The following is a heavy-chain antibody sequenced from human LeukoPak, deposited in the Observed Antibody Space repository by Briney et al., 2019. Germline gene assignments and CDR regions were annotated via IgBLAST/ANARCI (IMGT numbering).Heavy chain of an antibody. CDR3: ARERPGWSGTYPRGYFDY. V-gene: IGHV4-59*01. CDR2: IHYSGST. Sequence: SETLSLTCSVSDGSISSYHWNWIRQPPGKGLERIGYIHYSGSTNYSPSLKSRVTISLDTSKNQFSLKLRSVTAADTAVYYCARERPGWSGTYPRGYFDYWGQGALVTVSS. D-gene: IGHD1-26*01. J-gene: IGHJ4*02. CDR1: DGSISSYH.